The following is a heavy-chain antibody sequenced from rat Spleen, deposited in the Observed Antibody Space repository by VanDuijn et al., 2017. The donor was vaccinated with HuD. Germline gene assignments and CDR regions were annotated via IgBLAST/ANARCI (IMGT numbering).Heavy chain of an antibody. CDR2: IWPGGRT. J-gene: IGHJ2*01. V-gene: IGHV2-30*01. CDR1: GFSLTTNN. D-gene: IGHD1-11*01. CDR3: TRGPYYGGYFDY. Sequence: QVQLKESGPGLVQPSQTLSLTCTVSGFSLTTNNVHWIRQPTGRGLEWMGLIWPGGRTDYNSALKSRLTISRDTSKSQVFLKMNSLQAEDTAIYFCTRGPYYGGYFDYWGQGVMVTVSS.